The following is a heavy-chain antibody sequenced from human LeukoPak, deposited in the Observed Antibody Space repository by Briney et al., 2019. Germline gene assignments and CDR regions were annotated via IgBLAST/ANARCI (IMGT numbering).Heavy chain of an antibody. CDR3: ARDHSGYYDSSGYYYDDY. Sequence: ASVKVSCKASGYTFTGYYMHWARQAPGQGLEWMGWINPNSGGTNYAQKFQGRVTMTRDTSISTAYMELSRLRSDDTAVYYCARDHSGYYDSSGYYYDDYWGQGTLVTVSS. J-gene: IGHJ4*02. V-gene: IGHV1-2*02. CDR1: GYTFTGYY. CDR2: INPNSGGT. D-gene: IGHD3-22*01.